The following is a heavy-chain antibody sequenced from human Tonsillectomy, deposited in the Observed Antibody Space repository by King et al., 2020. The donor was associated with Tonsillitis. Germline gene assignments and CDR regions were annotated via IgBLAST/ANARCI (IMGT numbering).Heavy chain of an antibody. J-gene: IGHJ6*02. CDR2: IYSGGNT. CDR3: SRDCSFAGACPLQEEGYHYYHYGMDV. D-gene: IGHD2-15*01. CDR1: GFTVSSNY. Sequence: VQLVESGGGLVQPGGSLRLSCAASGFTVSSNYMSWVRQAPGKGLEWVSVIYSGGNTYYADSVKGRFTISRHNSNNTLYLQMNSLSVEDTAAYYCSRDCSFAGACPLQEEGYHYYHYGMDVWGQGTTVTVSS. V-gene: IGHV3-53*04.